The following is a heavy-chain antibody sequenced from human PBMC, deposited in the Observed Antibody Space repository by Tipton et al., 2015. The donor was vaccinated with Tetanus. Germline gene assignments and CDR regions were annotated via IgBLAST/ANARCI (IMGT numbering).Heavy chain of an antibody. D-gene: IGHD5-24*01. J-gene: IGHJ4*01. CDR2: IYPSGIT. Sequence: TLSLTCTFSGGSISSHYWSWIRQPAGKGLEWIGRIYPSGITNYNPSLKSRVNMSVDTSKNQFSLKLTSVTAADTAVYYCARHPQTSNNLDYWGQGTLVTVSS. CDR3: ARHPQTSNNLDY. CDR1: GGSISSHY. V-gene: IGHV4-4*07.